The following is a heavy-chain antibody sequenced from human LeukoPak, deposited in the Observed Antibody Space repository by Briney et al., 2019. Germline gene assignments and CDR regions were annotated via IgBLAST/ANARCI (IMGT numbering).Heavy chain of an antibody. CDR2: ISSSSSYI. J-gene: IGHJ6*02. CDR3: AREVGANYYYGMDV. V-gene: IGHV3-21*01. Sequence: GGSLRLSCAASGFTFSSYSMNWVRQAPGKGLEWVSSISSSSSYIYYADSVKGRFTISRDNAKNSPYLQMNSLRAEDTAVYYCAREVGANYYYGMDVWGQGTTVTVSS. D-gene: IGHD1-26*01. CDR1: GFTFSSYS.